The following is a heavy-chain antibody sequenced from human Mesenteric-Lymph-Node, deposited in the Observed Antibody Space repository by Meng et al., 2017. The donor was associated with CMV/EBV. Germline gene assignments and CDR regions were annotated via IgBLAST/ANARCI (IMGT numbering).Heavy chain of an antibody. CDR2: IYYSGST. CDR1: GGSMHSYY. D-gene: IGHD3-3*01. CDR3: AKLEYYYGMDV. V-gene: IGHV4-59*01. Sequence: SETLSLTCTVSGGSMHSYYWSWIRQPPGKGLEWIGYIYYSGSTNYNPSLKSRVTISVDTSKNQFSLRLSSVTAADTAVYYCAKLEYYYGMDVWGQGTTVTVSS. J-gene: IGHJ6*02.